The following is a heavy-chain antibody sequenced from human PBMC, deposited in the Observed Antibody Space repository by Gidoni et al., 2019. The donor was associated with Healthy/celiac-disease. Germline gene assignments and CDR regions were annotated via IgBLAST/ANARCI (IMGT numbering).Heavy chain of an antibody. J-gene: IGHJ4*02. CDR1: GGPISSSSYY. D-gene: IGHD3-16*01. V-gene: IGHV4-39*01. CDR3: ARRLYDWLDY. Sequence: QLQLQASAPGLVTTSETLSLTCSVSGGPISSSSYYWGWIRQPPGKGLEWIGSISYCGSTYYNTSLKSRVTISVDTSKNQFSLKLSSVTAADTAVYYCARRLYDWLDYWGQGTLVTVSS. CDR2: ISYCGST.